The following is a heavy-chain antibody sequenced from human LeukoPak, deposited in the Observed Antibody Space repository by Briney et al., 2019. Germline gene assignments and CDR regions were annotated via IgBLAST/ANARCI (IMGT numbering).Heavy chain of an antibody. V-gene: IGHV3-73*01. Sequence: PGGSLRLSCAASGFTFSGSAMHWVRQASGKGLEWVGRIRSKANSYATAYAASVKGRFTISRDDSKNTLYLQMNSLKTEDTAVYYCTTVAVRGVLHYWGQGTLVTVSS. CDR2: IRSKANSYAT. CDR1: GFTFSGSA. CDR3: TTVAVRGVLHY. D-gene: IGHD3-10*01. J-gene: IGHJ4*02.